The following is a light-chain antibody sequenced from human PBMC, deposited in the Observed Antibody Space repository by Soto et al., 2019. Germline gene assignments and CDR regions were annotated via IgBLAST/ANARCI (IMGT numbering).Light chain of an antibody. CDR2: GAS. Sequence: EIVMTQSPATLSASPGERATLSCRASQSVRSNLAWYQQKPGQAPRLLIYGASSRATGIPDRFSGSGSGTDFTLTISRLEPEEFAVYYCQQYGSSRTFGQGTKVDIK. CDR1: QSVRSN. V-gene: IGKV3-20*01. J-gene: IGKJ1*01. CDR3: QQYGSSRT.